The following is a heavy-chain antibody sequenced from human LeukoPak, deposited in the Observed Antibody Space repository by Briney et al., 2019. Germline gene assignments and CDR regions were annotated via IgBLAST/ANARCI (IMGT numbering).Heavy chain of an antibody. J-gene: IGHJ4*02. CDR3: ARDYDILTGHLY. Sequence: GGSLRLSCAASGFTFSSYSMNWVRQAPGKGLEWVSYISSSGSTIYYADSVKGRFTISRDNAKNSLYLQMNSLRAEDTAVYYCARDYDILTGHLYWGQGTLVTVSS. D-gene: IGHD3-9*01. CDR2: ISSSGSTI. CDR1: GFTFSSYS. V-gene: IGHV3-48*04.